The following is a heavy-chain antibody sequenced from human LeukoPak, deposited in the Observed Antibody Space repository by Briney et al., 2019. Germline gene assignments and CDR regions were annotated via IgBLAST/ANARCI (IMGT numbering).Heavy chain of an antibody. CDR2: ISSSGSTI. V-gene: IGHV3-11*01. CDR3: AREVWYTSSWYVYYYFDY. J-gene: IGHJ4*02. Sequence: GGSLRLSCAASGITFSDHYMSWIRQAPGKGLEWVAHISSSGSTIEYADSVKGRFAISRDNAKNSLYLQMTSLSVEDTAVYYCAREVWYTSSWYVYYYFDYWGQGTLVTVSS. CDR1: GITFSDHY. D-gene: IGHD6-13*01.